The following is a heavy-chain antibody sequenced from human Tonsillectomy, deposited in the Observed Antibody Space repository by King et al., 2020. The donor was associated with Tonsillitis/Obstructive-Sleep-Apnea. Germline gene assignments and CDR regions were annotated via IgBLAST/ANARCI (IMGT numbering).Heavy chain of an antibody. CDR2: ISGSGGST. CDR1: GFTFSSYA. D-gene: IGHD3-3*01. V-gene: IGHV3-23*04. Sequence: VQLVESGGGLVQPGGSLRLSCAASGFTFSSYAMSWVRQAPGKGLEWVSAISGSGGSTYYADSVKGRFTISRDNSKNTLYLQMNSLRAEDTAVYYCAKDADVLRVLGWYRGTPRYYYMDVWGKGTTVTVSS. CDR3: AKDADVLRVLGWYRGTPRYYYMDV. J-gene: IGHJ6*03.